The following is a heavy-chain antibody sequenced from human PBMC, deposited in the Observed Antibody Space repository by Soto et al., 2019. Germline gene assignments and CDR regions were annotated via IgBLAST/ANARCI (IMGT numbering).Heavy chain of an antibody. D-gene: IGHD5-12*01. J-gene: IGHJ5*02. CDR3: TRDGS. Sequence: EVQLVESGGGLVQPGGSLRLSCAASGFPFSSYAMNWVRQTPDKGLEWLSYISDSGSTIHYADSVKGRFTISRDNDKNSLYLQMNSLRADVTAVYYCTRDGSWGQGTLVTVSS. CDR2: ISDSGSTI. V-gene: IGHV3-48*01. CDR1: GFPFSSYA.